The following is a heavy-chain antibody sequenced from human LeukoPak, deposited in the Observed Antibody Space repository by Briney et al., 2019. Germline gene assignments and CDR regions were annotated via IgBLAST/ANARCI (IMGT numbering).Heavy chain of an antibody. CDR2: IYYSGST. D-gene: IGHD6-19*01. Sequence: SETLSLTCTVSGGSISSYYWSWIRQPPGKGLEWIGYIYYSGSTNYNPSLKSRVTISVDTSKNQFSLKLSSVTAADTAVYYCARVRLDYYYYYGMDVWGQGTTVTVSS. V-gene: IGHV4-59*01. CDR3: ARVRLDYYYYYGMDV. J-gene: IGHJ6*02. CDR1: GGSISSYY.